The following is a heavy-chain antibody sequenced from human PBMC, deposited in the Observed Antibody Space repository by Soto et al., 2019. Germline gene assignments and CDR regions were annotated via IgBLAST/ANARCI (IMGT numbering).Heavy chain of an antibody. CDR1: GFTFSRYT. Sequence: GGSLRLSCAGSGFTFSRYTINWVRQAPWKGLEWVSSTSGSSSFIYYADSVKGRFTISRDNAGNLVYLQMNSLRAEDTAVYYCARDSRQLDYWGQGTLVTVSS. V-gene: IGHV3-21*01. CDR3: ARDSRQLDY. J-gene: IGHJ4*02. D-gene: IGHD1-1*01. CDR2: TSGSSSFI.